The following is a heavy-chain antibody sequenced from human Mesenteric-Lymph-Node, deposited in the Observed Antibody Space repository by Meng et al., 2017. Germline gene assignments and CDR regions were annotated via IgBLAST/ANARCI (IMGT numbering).Heavy chain of an antibody. CDR2: IVYNASAT. CDR3: AREVGSYDYYGMDV. CDR1: GFAFSNYA. D-gene: IGHD1-26*01. Sequence: GESLKISCAASGFAFSNYAMSWVRQAPGKGLEWVAAIVYNASATYYADSVKGRFTISRDNSKNTVYLQMNSLRAEDTAVYYCAREVGSYDYYGMDVWGQGTTVTVSS. J-gene: IGHJ6*02. V-gene: IGHV3-23*01.